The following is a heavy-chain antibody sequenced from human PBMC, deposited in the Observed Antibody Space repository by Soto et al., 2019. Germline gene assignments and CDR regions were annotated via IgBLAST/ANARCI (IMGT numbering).Heavy chain of an antibody. D-gene: IGHD4-17*01. CDR3: ARKATVTTRFDY. J-gene: IGHJ4*02. CDR1: GGSISSGGYY. CDR2: IYYSGST. V-gene: IGHV4-31*03. Sequence: QVQLQESGPGLVKPSQTLSLTCTVSGGSISSGGYYWSWIRQHPGKGLEWIGYIYYSGSTYPNPSLKSRVTISVDTSKNQFSLKLSSVTAADTAVYYCARKATVTTRFDYWGQGTLVTVSS.